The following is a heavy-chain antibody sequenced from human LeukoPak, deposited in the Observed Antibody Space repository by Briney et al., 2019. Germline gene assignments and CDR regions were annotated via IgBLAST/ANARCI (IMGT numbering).Heavy chain of an antibody. J-gene: IGHJ4*02. CDR3: AKDLSRAAAGSPPYDY. CDR1: GFTVSNNY. CDR2: ISGSGGSA. V-gene: IGHV3-23*01. D-gene: IGHD6-13*01. Sequence: GGSLRLSCAASGFTVSNNYMRWVRQAPGKGLEWVSAISGSGGSAYYADSVKGRFTISRDNSKNTLYLQMNSLRAEDTAVYYCAKDLSRAAAGSPPYDYWGQGTLVTVSS.